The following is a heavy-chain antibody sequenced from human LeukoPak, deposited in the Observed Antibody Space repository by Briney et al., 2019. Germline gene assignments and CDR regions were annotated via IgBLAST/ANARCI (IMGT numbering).Heavy chain of an antibody. CDR1: GFTFTGHS. D-gene: IGHD3-9*01. J-gene: IGHJ4*02. CDR2: VGVDERTI. V-gene: IGHV3-30*04. Sequence: PGGSLRLSCVASGFTFTGHSMHWVRRAPGKGLEWVAVVGVDERTIFYADSVKGRFTISRDNAKNSLYLQMNSLRAEDTAVYYCARDSRRRYFDWSGDYWGQGTLVTVSS. CDR3: ARDSRRRYFDWSGDY.